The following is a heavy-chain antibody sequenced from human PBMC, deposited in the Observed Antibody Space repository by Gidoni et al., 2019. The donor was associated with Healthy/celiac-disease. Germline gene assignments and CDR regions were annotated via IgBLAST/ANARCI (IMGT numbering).Heavy chain of an antibody. CDR3: AKDEGGPFDY. Sequence: EVQLVESGGGLVQPGRSLRLSCAASGFTFDDYAMHWVRQAPGKGLGWVSGISWNSGSIGYADSVKGRFTISRDNAKNSLYLQMNSLRAEDTALYYCAKDEGGPFDYWGQGTLVTVSS. D-gene: IGHD3-16*01. J-gene: IGHJ4*02. CDR1: GFTFDDYA. CDR2: ISWNSGSI. V-gene: IGHV3-9*01.